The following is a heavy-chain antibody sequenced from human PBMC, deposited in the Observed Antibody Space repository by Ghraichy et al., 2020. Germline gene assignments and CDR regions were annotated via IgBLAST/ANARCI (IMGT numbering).Heavy chain of an antibody. J-gene: IGHJ6*02. D-gene: IGHD3-22*01. V-gene: IGHV3-43D*03. CDR3: AKDISSGYSSPGLGMDV. CDR1: GFTFDDYA. Sequence: GGSLRLSCAASGFTFDDYAMHWVRQAPGKGLEWVSLISWDGGSTYYADSVKGRFTISRDNSKNSLYLQMNSLRAEDTALYYCAKDISSGYSSPGLGMDVWGQGTTVTVSS. CDR2: ISWDGGST.